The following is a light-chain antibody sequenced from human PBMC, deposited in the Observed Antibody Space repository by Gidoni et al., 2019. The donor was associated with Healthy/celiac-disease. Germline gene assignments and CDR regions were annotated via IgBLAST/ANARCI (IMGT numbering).Light chain of an antibody. J-gene: IGKJ4*01. CDR1: QSISSY. Sequence: GDRVTITCRASQSISSYLNWYQQKPGKAPKLLIYAASSLQSGVPSRFSGSGSGTDFTLTISSLQPEDFATYYCQQSYSTPLTFGGGTKVEIK. CDR2: AAS. V-gene: IGKV1-39*01. CDR3: QQSYSTPLT.